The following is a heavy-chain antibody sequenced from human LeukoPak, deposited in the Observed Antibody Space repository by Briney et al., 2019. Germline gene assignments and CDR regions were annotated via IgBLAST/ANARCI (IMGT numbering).Heavy chain of an antibody. CDR1: GGSVSSGSYY. J-gene: IGHJ4*02. V-gene: IGHV4-61*01. Sequence: SETLSLTCTVSGGSVSSGSYYWSWIRQPPGKGLEWIGYIYYSGSTNYNPSLKSRVTISVDTSKNQFSLKLSSVTAADTAVYYCARDYGAAGFDYWGQGTLVTVSS. CDR3: ARDYGAAGFDY. D-gene: IGHD6-25*01. CDR2: IYYSGST.